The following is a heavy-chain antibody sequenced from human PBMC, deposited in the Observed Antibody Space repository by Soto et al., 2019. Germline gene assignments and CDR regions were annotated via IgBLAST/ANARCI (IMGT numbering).Heavy chain of an antibody. CDR2: INHSGST. CDR3: ARVDDILTGYYFGFDY. Sequence: SENLSLTCAVYGGSFSGYYWSWIRQPPGKGLEWIGEINHSGSTNYNPSLKSRVTISVDTSKNQFSLKLSSVTAADTAVYYCARVDDILTGYYFGFDYWGQGTLVTVSS. V-gene: IGHV4-34*01. D-gene: IGHD3-9*01. J-gene: IGHJ4*02. CDR1: GGSFSGYY.